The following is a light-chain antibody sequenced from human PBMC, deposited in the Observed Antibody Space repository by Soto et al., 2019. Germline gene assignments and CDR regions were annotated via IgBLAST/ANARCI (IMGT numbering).Light chain of an antibody. CDR3: SSYTTTSTYV. Sequence: QSALTQPASVSGSPGQSITISCTGTSSDFGGYDYVSWYQQHPGKAPNFVIYEVTNRPSGVSHRFSGSKSGNTASLTISGLQAEDEADYYCSSYTTTSTYVFGTGTKVTVL. J-gene: IGLJ1*01. CDR1: SSDFGGYDY. CDR2: EVT. V-gene: IGLV2-14*01.